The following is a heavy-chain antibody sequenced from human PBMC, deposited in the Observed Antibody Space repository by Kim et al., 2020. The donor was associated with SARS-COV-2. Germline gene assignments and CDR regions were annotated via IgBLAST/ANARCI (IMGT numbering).Heavy chain of an antibody. D-gene: IGHD2-2*01. CDR3: ARGRRTPAQPDKVKTVPYYYGMGV. Sequence: GGSLRLSCAASGFTFSSYWMHWVRQAPGKGLVWVSRINSDGSSTSYADSVKGRFTISRDNAKNTLYLQMNSLRAEDTAVYYCARGRRTPAQPDKVKTVPYYYGMGVWGQGTTVTVSS. J-gene: IGHJ6*02. V-gene: IGHV3-74*01. CDR1: GFTFSSYW. CDR2: INSDGSST.